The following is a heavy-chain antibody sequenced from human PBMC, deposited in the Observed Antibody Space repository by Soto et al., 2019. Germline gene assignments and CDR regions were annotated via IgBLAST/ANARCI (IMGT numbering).Heavy chain of an antibody. CDR2: IYYSGST. D-gene: IGHD2-15*01. CDR3: ARARGARYFDY. V-gene: IGHV4-30-4*01. J-gene: IGHJ4*02. CDR1: GGSISSGDYY. Sequence: QVQLQESGPGLVKPSQTLSLTCTVSGGSISSGDYYWSWIRQPPGKGLEWIGYIYYSGSTYYNPSLKGRVTISVGTSKNQFSLKLSSLTAADTAVYYCARARGARYFDYWGQGTLVTVPS.